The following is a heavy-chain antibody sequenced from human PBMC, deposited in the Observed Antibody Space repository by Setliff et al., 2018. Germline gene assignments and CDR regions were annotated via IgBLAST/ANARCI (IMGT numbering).Heavy chain of an antibody. CDR2: IRSKSDSYAT. D-gene: IGHD4-17*01. Sequence: GGSLRLSCAASGFTFSVSAMYWVRQASGKGLEWVGRIRSKSDSYATIYAASVRGRFTISRDDSKNTAYLQVNSLKTEDTAVYYCAITMTTGVDFFDYWGQGTLVTVSS. CDR3: AITMTTGVDFFDY. J-gene: IGHJ4*02. CDR1: GFTFSVSA. V-gene: IGHV3-73*01.